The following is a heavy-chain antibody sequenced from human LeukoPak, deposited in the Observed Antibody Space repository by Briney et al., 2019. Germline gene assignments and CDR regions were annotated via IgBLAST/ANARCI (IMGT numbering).Heavy chain of an antibody. J-gene: IGHJ4*02. CDR2: IGGSGIAT. Sequence: PGGSLRLSCAASGFTFSDYAMSWVRQAPGKGLEWVSTIGGSGIATYYADSVKGRFTISRDNSKNTVFLQMNSLRTEDTALYYCAKRGYRTSSGNHHFDNWGQGILVTVSS. D-gene: IGHD6-6*01. V-gene: IGHV3-23*01. CDR1: GFTFSDYA. CDR3: AKRGYRTSSGNHHFDN.